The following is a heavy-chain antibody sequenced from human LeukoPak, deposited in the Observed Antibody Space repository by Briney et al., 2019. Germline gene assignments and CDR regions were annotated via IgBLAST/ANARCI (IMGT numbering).Heavy chain of an antibody. J-gene: IGHJ4*02. CDR1: GFTFSSYE. CDR2: ISSSGSTI. Sequence: PGGSLRLSCAASGFTFSSYEMNWVRQAPGKGLEWVSYISSSGSTIYYADSVKGRFTISRDNAKNSLYLQMNSLRAEDTAVYYCARDIYDSEGWLGGEYYFDYWGQGTLVTVSS. CDR3: ARDIYDSEGWLGGEYYFDY. V-gene: IGHV3-48*03. D-gene: IGHD3-9*01.